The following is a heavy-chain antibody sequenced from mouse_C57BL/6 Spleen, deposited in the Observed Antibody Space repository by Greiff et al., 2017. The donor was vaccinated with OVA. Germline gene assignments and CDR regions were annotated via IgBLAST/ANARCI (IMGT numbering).Heavy chain of an antibody. CDR1: GYTFTSYW. J-gene: IGHJ2*01. D-gene: IGHD2-3*01. V-gene: IGHV1-52*01. CDR2: IDPSDSET. CDR3: AREGAFYDGYYFFDY. Sequence: VQLQQPGAELVRPGSSVKLSCKASGYTFTSYWMHWVKQRPIQGLEWIGNIDPSDSETHYNQKFKDKATLTVDKSSSTAYMQLSSLTSEDSAVYYGAREGAFYDGYYFFDYWGQGTTLTVSS.